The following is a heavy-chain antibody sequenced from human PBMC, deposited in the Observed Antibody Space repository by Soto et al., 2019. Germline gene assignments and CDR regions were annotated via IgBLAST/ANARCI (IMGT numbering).Heavy chain of an antibody. CDR3: ARGERAAGYYYYCGMDV. J-gene: IGHJ6*02. Sequence: GESLKISCQGSGYSFTSYWIGWVRQMPGKGLEWMGIIYPGDSDTRYSPSFQGQVTISADKSISTAYLQWSSLKASDTAMYYCARGERAAGYYYYCGMDVWGLGTTVSVAS. CDR2: IYPGDSDT. D-gene: IGHD6-13*01. V-gene: IGHV5-51*01. CDR1: GYSFTSYW.